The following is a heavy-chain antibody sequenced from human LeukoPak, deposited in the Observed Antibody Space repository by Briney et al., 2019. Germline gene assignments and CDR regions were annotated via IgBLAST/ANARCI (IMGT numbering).Heavy chain of an antibody. Sequence: GGSLRLSCAASGFTFSDYHMSWIRQAPGKGLEWVSYISSSSSYTNYADSVKGRFTISRDNAKNSLYLQMNSLRPEDTAVYYCARLGEDSYGYQTDFDYWGQGTLVTVSS. CDR3: ARLGEDSYGYQTDFDY. J-gene: IGHJ4*02. V-gene: IGHV3-11*06. CDR1: GFTFSDYH. D-gene: IGHD5-18*01. CDR2: ISSSSSYT.